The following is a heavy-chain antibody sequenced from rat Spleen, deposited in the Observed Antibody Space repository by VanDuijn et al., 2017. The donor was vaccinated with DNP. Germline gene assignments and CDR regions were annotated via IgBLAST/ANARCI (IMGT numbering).Heavy chain of an antibody. CDR1: GFSLSSYG. CDR3: ARQSGVYYGSSYVRDP. V-gene: IGHV2-72*01. CDR2: IWADRST. Sequence: QVQLKESGPGLVQPSQTLSLTCTVSGFSLSSYGVSWVRQPLGKGLVWLGTIWADRSTAYNSAVQSRLSISRDTSKGQVFLKMNSLQPEDTGTYYCARQSGVYYGSSYVRDPWGQGTSVTVSS. D-gene: IGHD1-6*01. J-gene: IGHJ4*01.